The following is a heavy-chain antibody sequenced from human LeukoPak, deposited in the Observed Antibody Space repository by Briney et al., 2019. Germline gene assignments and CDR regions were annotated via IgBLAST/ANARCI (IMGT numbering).Heavy chain of an antibody. V-gene: IGHV3-21*01. D-gene: IGHD1-1*01. CDR3: ARDPDGNFQH. Sequence: GGSLGLSWEAPGSTLSSYSRNWVRRAQGKGLEWVSSISSSSSYIYYADSVKGRFTISRDNAKNSLYLQMNSLRAEDTAVYYCARDPDGNFQHWGQGTLVTVSS. CDR2: ISSSSSYI. CDR1: GSTLSSYS. J-gene: IGHJ1*01.